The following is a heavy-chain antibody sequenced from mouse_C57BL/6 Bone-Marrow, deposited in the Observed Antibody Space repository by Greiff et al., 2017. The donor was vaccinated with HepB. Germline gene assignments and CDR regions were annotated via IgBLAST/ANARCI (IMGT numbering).Heavy chain of an antibody. V-gene: IGHV1-53*01. CDR1: GYTFTSYW. Sequence: QVQLQQPGTELVKPGASVKLSCKASGYTFTSYWMHWVKQRPGQGLEWIGNINPSNGGTNYNEKVKSKATMTVDKSSSTAYMQLSILTSEDSAVYYCARERVITTVAGDYWGQGTTLTVSS. D-gene: IGHD1-1*01. CDR3: ARERVITTVAGDY. CDR2: INPSNGGT. J-gene: IGHJ2*01.